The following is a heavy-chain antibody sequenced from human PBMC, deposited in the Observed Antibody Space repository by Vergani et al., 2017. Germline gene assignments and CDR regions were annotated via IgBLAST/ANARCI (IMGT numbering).Heavy chain of an antibody. CDR1: GFSFRVYG. D-gene: IGHD4-11*01. CDR3: AKGLSYSTALPHFEA. J-gene: IGHJ4*02. Sequence: QVHLVESGGGVVQPGRSLTLSCVASGFSFRVYGMHWVRQAPGKVLEWVAMISNDGDRRDYGDFAKGRLTISRDSSKTVYLQMKSLGVEDTAMYFCAKGLSYSTALPHFEARGEGTLVTVSS. CDR2: ISNDGDRR. V-gene: IGHV3-30*18.